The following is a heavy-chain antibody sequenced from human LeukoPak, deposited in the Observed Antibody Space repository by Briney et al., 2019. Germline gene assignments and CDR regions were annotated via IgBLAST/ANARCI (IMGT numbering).Heavy chain of an antibody. J-gene: IGHJ4*02. D-gene: IGHD3-3*01. CDR2: ICGSGGST. V-gene: IGHV3-23*01. CDR3: AKGPRITIFGVATVY. Sequence: GGSLRLFCAASGPTLSSYAMRGVRQAPGKGLEWVSAICGSGGSTYYADSVKGRFTISRDNSKNTLYLQMNSLRAEDTAVYYCAKGPRITIFGVATVYWGQGTLVTVSS. CDR1: GPTLSSYA.